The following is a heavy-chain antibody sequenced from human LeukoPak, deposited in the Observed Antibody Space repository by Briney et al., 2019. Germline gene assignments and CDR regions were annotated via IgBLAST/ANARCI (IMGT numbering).Heavy chain of an antibody. J-gene: IGHJ4*02. Sequence: GRSLRLSCAASGVTFDDYAMHWVRLAPGTGLEWVSGISWNSGSIGYADSVKGRFTISRDNAKNSLYLQMNSLRAEDTAVYYCAKVRSVVVAAFDYWGQGTLVTVSS. CDR1: GVTFDDYA. V-gene: IGHV3-9*01. CDR2: ISWNSGSI. CDR3: AKVRSVVVAAFDY. D-gene: IGHD2-15*01.